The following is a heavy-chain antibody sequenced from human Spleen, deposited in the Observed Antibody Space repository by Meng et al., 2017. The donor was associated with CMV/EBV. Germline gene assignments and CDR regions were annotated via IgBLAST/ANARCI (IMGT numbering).Heavy chain of an antibody. CDR2: FYYSGTT. Sequence: SGGSISGSSYYWGWIRQPPGKGLEWIGSFYYSGTTYYSPSLKSRVTILGDMSKNQLSLKLSSVTAADTAEYYCARVNSSGWSRWFDPWGQGTLVTVSS. V-gene: IGHV4-39*07. D-gene: IGHD6-19*01. J-gene: IGHJ5*02. CDR1: GGSISGSSYY. CDR3: ARVNSSGWSRWFDP.